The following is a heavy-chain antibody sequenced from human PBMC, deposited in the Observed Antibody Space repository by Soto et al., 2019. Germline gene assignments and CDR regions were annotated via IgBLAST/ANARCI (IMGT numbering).Heavy chain of an antibody. CDR2: IIPIFGTA. CDR3: ARTTGRLFLFDP. CDR1: GGTFSSYA. V-gene: IGHV1-69*13. D-gene: IGHD3-10*01. J-gene: IGHJ5*02. Sequence: SVKVSCKASGGTFSSYAISWVRQAPGQGLEWMGGIIPIFGTANYAQKFQGRVTITADESTSTAYMELSSLRSEDTAVYYCARTTGRLFLFDPWGQGTLVTVSS.